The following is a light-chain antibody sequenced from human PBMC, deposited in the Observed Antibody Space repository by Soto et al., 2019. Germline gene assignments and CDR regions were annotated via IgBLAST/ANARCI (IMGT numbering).Light chain of an antibody. CDR1: QSLSSA. V-gene: IGKV3-15*01. CDR2: GAS. J-gene: IGKJ1*01. Sequence: EIVLTQSPGTLSLSPGEKATLSCGARQSLSSAFLAWYQQKPGQAPRLLIYGASSRATGIPGRFSGSASGTEFTLTISRLQSEDFAFYYGQQYNNWPPWTFGQGTKVDIK. CDR3: QQYNNWPPWT.